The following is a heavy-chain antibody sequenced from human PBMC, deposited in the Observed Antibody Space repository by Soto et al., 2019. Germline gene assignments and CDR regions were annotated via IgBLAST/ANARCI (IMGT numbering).Heavy chain of an antibody. V-gene: IGHV4-39*01. D-gene: IGHD3-9*01. CDR3: ASGYDILTGYPRGDYFGMDV. CDR2: IYYSGST. Sequence: SGTLFLTCTVSGSSIISSSYYWGWIRQPPGKGLEWIGSIYYSGSTYYNPSLKSRVTISVDTSKNQFSLKLSSVTAADTAVYYCASGYDILTGYPRGDYFGMDVWGQGTTVT. J-gene: IGHJ6*02. CDR1: GSSIISSSYY.